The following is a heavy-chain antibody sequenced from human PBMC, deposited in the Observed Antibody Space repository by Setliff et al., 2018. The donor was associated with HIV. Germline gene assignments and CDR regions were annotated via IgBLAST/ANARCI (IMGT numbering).Heavy chain of an antibody. CDR1: GGSISSSSYY. J-gene: IGHJ4*02. CDR2: IYYSGST. V-gene: IGHV4-39*01. CDR3: ARHSEYSSSWYYFDY. Sequence: ETLSLTCTVSGGSISSSSYYWGWIRQHPGKGLEWIGSIYYSGSTYYNPSLKSRVTISGDTSKNQFPLKLSSVTAADTAVYYCARHSEYSSSWYYFDYWGQGTLVTVSS. D-gene: IGHD6-13*01.